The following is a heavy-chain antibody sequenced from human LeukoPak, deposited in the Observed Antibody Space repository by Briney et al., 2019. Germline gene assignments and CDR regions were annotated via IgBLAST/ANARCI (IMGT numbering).Heavy chain of an antibody. CDR1: GFTFSSYS. Sequence: QSGGSLRLSCAASGFTFSSYSMNWVRQAPGKGLEWVSYISSSSSTIYYADSVKGRFTISRDSSKNTLFLQMNRLRPEDAAVYYCAKAPVTTCRGAYCYPFDYWGQGTLVTVSS. D-gene: IGHD2-21*01. V-gene: IGHV3-48*01. CDR3: AKAPVTTCRGAYCYPFDY. CDR2: ISSSSSTI. J-gene: IGHJ4*02.